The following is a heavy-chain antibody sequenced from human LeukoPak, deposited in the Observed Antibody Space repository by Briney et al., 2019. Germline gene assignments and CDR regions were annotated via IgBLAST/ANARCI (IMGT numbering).Heavy chain of an antibody. D-gene: IGHD6-19*01. CDR1: GFTFSSYA. V-gene: IGHV3-23*01. CDR2: ISGSGGST. CDR3: AKVGARKQWLIGFIDY. Sequence: PGGSLRLSCAASGFTFSSYAMSWVRQAPGKGPEWVSAISGSGGSTYYADSVKGRFTISRDNSKNTLYLQMNSLRAEDTAVYYCAKVGARKQWLIGFIDYWGQGTLVTVSS. J-gene: IGHJ4*02.